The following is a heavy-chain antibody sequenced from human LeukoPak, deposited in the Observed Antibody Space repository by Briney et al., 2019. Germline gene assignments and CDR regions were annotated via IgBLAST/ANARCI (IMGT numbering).Heavy chain of an antibody. CDR3: ARGMGGPDY. CDR1: GGSISSYY. Sequence: SETLSLTCTVSGGSISSYYWSWIRQPPGKGLEWNGCNSYSGSANYSPSLKSRVTMSVDTSKSQVSLELSSVTAADTCVYYCARGMGGPDYWGQGTLVTVSS. D-gene: IGHD2-15*01. CDR2: NSYSGSA. V-gene: IGHV4-59*01. J-gene: IGHJ4*02.